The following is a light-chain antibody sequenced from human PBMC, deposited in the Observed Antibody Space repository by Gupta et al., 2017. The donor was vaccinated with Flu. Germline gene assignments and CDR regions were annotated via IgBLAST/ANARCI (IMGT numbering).Light chain of an antibody. CDR1: NSDVGIYNY. CDR3: SSYAGGNGYV. J-gene: IGLJ1*01. V-gene: IGLV2-8*01. CDR2: EVS. Sequence: QSALTQPPSASGSPGQSVNISCTGTNSDVGIYNYVSWYQQHPGKAPKLIIFEVSLRPSGVPDRFSGSKSGNTASLTVSGLQAEDEADYYCSSYAGGNGYVFGTGTKLTV.